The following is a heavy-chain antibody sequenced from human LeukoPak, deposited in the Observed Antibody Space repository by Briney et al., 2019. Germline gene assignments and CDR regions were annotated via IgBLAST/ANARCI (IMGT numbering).Heavy chain of an antibody. V-gene: IGHV1-69*04. J-gene: IGHJ4*02. CDR1: GGTFSSYA. Sequence: ASVKVSCKASGGTFSSYAISWVRQAPGQGLEWMGRIIPILGIANYAQKFQGRVTITADKSTSTAYMELSSLRSEDTAVYYCARGQFGSYYDFWSGYYSNYFDYWGQGTLVTVSS. D-gene: IGHD3-3*01. CDR3: ARGQFGSYYDFWSGYYSNYFDY. CDR2: IIPILGIA.